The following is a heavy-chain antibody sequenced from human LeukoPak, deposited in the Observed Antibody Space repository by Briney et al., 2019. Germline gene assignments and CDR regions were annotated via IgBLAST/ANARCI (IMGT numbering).Heavy chain of an antibody. CDR2: INHSGST. CDR1: GGSFSGYY. V-gene: IGHV4-34*01. Sequence: PSETLSLTCAVYGGSFSGYYWSWIRQPPGKGLEWIGEINHSGSTNYNPSLKSRVTISVDTSKNQFSLKLSSVTAANTAVYYCARPAYSSGWYSGAFDIWGQGTMVTVSS. J-gene: IGHJ3*02. D-gene: IGHD6-19*01. CDR3: ARPAYSSGWYSGAFDI.